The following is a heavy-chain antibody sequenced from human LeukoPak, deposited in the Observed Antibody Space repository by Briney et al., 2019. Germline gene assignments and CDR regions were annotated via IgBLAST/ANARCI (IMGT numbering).Heavy chain of an antibody. J-gene: IGHJ4*02. Sequence: PSETLSLTCTVSGVSISSYYWSWIRQPAGKGLEWIGRIYTSGSANYNPSLTSRVTMSVDTSKNHFSLKLSSVTAADTAVYYCARQEGSYGGNYMIDYWGQGTLVTVSS. CDR3: ARQEGSYGGNYMIDY. CDR1: GVSISSYY. CDR2: IYTSGSA. D-gene: IGHD4-23*01. V-gene: IGHV4-4*07.